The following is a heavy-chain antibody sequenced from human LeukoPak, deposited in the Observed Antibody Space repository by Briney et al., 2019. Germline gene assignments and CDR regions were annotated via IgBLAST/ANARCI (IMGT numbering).Heavy chain of an antibody. D-gene: IGHD2-2*01. CDR2: IYYSGST. J-gene: IGHJ4*02. CDR3: ARGRRSVVVPAASRGLGAAAGTRAHKSFDY. CDR1: GGSISSSSYY. V-gene: IGHV4-39*01. Sequence: SETLSLTCTVSGGSISSSSYYWGWIRQPPGKGLEWIGSIYYSGSTYYNPSLKSRVTISVDTSKNQFSLKLSSVTAADTAVYYCARGRRSVVVPAASRGLGAAAGTRAHKSFDYWGQGPWSPSPQ.